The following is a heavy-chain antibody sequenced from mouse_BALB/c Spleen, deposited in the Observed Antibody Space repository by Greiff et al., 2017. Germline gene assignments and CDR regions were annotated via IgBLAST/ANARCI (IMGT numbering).Heavy chain of an antibody. CDR2: IDPENGNT. J-gene: IGHJ4*01. CDR1: GFNIKDYY. Sequence: EVKLVESGAELVRPGALVKLSCKASGFNIKDYYMHWVKQRPEQGLEWIGWIDPENGNTIYDPKFQGKASITADTSSNTAYLQLSSLTSEDTAVYYCARGDTYAMDYWGQGTSVTVSS. CDR3: ARGDTYAMDY. V-gene: IGHV14-1*02.